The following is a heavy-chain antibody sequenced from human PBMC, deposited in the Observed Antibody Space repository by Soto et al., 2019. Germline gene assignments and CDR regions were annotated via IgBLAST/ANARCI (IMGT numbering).Heavy chain of an antibody. Sequence: PSETLSLTCSVSGASISTSTYYWAWVRQPPGKGLEWIGYIYYTGDTFYNPSPKSRVTISVDTSIHQFSLTLTSVTAADTAMYYCSRHGDAVLYYYGMDVWGQGTAVTVSS. CDR2: IYYTGDT. CDR1: GASISTSTYY. V-gene: IGHV4-39*01. J-gene: IGHJ6*02. CDR3: SRHGDAVLYYYGMDV. D-gene: IGHD3-16*01.